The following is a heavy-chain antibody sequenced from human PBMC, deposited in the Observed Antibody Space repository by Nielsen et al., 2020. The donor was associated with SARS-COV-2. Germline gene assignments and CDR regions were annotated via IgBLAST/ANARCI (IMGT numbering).Heavy chain of an antibody. CDR1: GFTFSSYA. V-gene: IGHV3-49*03. D-gene: IGHD5-18*01. CDR3: TCGGYSYDY. CDR2: IRSKAYGGTT. J-gene: IGHJ4*02. Sequence: GESLKISCAASGFTFSSYAMSWFRQAPGKGLEWVGFIRSKAYGGTTEYAASVKGRFTTSRDDSKSIAYLQMNSLKTEDTAVYYCTCGGYSYDYWGQGTLGTVSS.